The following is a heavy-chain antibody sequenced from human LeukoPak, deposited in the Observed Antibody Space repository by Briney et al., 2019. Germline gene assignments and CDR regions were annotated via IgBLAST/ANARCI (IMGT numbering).Heavy chain of an antibody. J-gene: IGHJ4*02. D-gene: IGHD3-22*01. CDR1: GGTFSSYA. CDR3: ARDPHLGYYDSSGYYESDY. CDR2: IIPILGIA. Sequence: ASVKVSCKASGGTFSSYAIRWVRQAAGQGLEWMGRIIPILGIANYAQKFQGRVTITADKSTSTAYMELSSLRSEDTAVYYCARDPHLGYYDSSGYYESDYWGQGTLVTVSS. V-gene: IGHV1-69*04.